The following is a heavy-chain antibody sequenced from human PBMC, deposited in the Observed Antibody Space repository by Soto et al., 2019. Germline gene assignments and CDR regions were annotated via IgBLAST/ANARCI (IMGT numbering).Heavy chain of an antibody. V-gene: IGHV3-66*02. CDR3: ARGPTSGALDI. CDR2: IYSSGSI. CDR1: GFSVNNND. J-gene: IGHJ3*02. D-gene: IGHD1-26*01. Sequence: GGSLRLSCAPTGFSVNNNDMSWVRQAPGKGLEWVSLIYSSGSIKYADSVKGRFTGSRDNSKNTVYLQMSSLRVDDTAIYYCARGPTSGALDIWGRGTMVTVSS.